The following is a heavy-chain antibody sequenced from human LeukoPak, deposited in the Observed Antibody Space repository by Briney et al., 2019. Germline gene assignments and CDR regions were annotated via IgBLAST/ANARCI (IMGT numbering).Heavy chain of an antibody. CDR2: ISRSCSTI. Sequence: GGSLRLSCAASGFTFSNYSMNWVRQAPGKGLGWVSYISRSCSTIYYAGSVKGRFTISRDNAKTSLFLQMNSLRAEDTAVYYCARAKRNGFDIWGQGTMVTVSS. J-gene: IGHJ3*02. CDR3: ARAKRNGFDI. V-gene: IGHV3-48*01. CDR1: GFTFSNYS.